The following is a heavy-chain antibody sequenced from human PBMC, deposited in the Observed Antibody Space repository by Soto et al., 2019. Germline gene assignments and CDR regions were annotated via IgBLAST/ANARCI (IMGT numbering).Heavy chain of an antibody. Sequence: GGSLRLSCAASGFPFSSYAMHWVRQAPGKGLEWVAVISYDGSNKYYADSVKGRFTISRDNSKNTLYLQMNSLRAEDTAVYYCARERGARPVYYYYGMDVWGQGTTVTVSS. J-gene: IGHJ6*02. D-gene: IGHD1-26*01. CDR2: ISYDGSNK. CDR3: ARERGARPVYYYYGMDV. V-gene: IGHV3-30-3*01. CDR1: GFPFSSYA.